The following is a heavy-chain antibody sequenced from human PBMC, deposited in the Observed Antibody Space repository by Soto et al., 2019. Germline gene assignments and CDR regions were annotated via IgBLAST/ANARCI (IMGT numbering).Heavy chain of an antibody. J-gene: IGHJ4*02. V-gene: IGHV4-59*11. Sequence: PSETLSLTCPVSGGSISSHYWSWVRQPPGKGLEWIGYIYYSGSTNYNPSLKSRVTISVDTSKNQFSLKLSSVTTADTAVYYCARNIAARPYYFDYWGQGTPVTVSS. D-gene: IGHD6-6*01. CDR1: GGSISSHY. CDR3: ARNIAARPYYFDY. CDR2: IYYSGST.